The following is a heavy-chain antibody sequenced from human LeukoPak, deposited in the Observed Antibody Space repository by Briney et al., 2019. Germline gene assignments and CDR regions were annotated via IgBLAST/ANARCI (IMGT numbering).Heavy chain of an antibody. CDR1: GFTFTSYD. CDR3: ARVRSTSRRRWFDP. CDR2: MNPNSGNT. D-gene: IGHD2-2*01. Sequence: ASVKLSCKASGFTFTSYDINWVRQANGQGLEWMGWMNPNSGNTGYAQKFQGRVTMTRNTSISTAYMELSSLRSEDTAVYYCARVRSTSRRRWFDPWGQGTLVTVSS. V-gene: IGHV1-8*01. J-gene: IGHJ5*02.